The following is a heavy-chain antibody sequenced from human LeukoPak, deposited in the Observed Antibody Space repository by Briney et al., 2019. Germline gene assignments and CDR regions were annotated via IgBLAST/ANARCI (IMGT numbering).Heavy chain of an antibody. CDR2: IYHSGST. J-gene: IGHJ4*02. Sequence: PSETLSLTCAVSGYSISSGYYWGWIRQPPGKGLEWIGSIYHSGSTYYNPSLKSRVTISVDTSKNQFSLKLSSVTAADTAGYYCAREGYCSGGSCYSEIDYWGQGTLVTVSS. D-gene: IGHD2-15*01. CDR3: AREGYCSGGSCYSEIDY. CDR1: GYSISSGYY. V-gene: IGHV4-38-2*02.